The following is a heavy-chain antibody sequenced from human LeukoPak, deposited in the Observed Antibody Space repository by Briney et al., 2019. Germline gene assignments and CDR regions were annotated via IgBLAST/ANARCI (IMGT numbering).Heavy chain of an antibody. Sequence: GGSLRLSCAASGFTFSSYAMSWVRQAPGKGLEWVSAISGSGGSTYYADSVKGRFTISRDNSKNTLYLQMNSLRAVDTAVYYCAKGSRDKAYYYYYGMDVWGQGTTVTVSS. J-gene: IGHJ6*02. D-gene: IGHD6-13*01. CDR3: AKGSRDKAYYYYYGMDV. V-gene: IGHV3-23*01. CDR2: ISGSGGST. CDR1: GFTFSSYA.